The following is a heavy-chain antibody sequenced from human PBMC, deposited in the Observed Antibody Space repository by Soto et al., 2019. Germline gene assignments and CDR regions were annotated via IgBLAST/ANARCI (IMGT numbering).Heavy chain of an antibody. CDR1: GFTFSDYY. J-gene: IGHJ5*02. V-gene: IGHV3-11*05. CDR2: ISSSSSYT. Sequence: QVQLVESGGGLVKPGGSLRLSCASSGFTFSDYYMSWIRQAPGKGLEWVSYISSSSSYTNYADSVKGRFTISRDNAKNSLYLQMNSLRAEDTAVYYCARDHYGPGWFDPWGQGTLVTVSS. D-gene: IGHD3-10*01. CDR3: ARDHYGPGWFDP.